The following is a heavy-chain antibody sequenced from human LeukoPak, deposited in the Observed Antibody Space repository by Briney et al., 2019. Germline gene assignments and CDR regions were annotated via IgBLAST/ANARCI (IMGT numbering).Heavy chain of an antibody. D-gene: IGHD3-9*01. CDR2: ISYDGSNK. CDR1: GFTFSSYG. J-gene: IGHJ4*02. CDR3: ARDDRARYFDWLLLTTLDY. V-gene: IGHV3-30*19. Sequence: GGSLRLSCAASGFTFSSYGMHWVRQAPGKGLEWVAVISYDGSNKYYADSVKGRFTISRDNSKNTLYLQMNSLRAEDTAVYYCARDDRARYFDWLLLTTLDYWGQGTLVTVSS.